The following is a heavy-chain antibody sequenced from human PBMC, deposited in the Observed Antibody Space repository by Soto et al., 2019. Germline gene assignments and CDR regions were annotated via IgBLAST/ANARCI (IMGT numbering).Heavy chain of an antibody. CDR1: GFTFSSYW. Sequence: EVQLVESGGGLVQPGGSLRLSCAASGFTFSSYWMHWVRQAPGKGLVWVSRINSDGSSTSYADSVKGRFTISRDNAKNTLYLQMNSLRADDTAVYYCASRYSPQNYCTNRVCQDRGGFDYWGQGTLVTVSS. V-gene: IGHV3-74*01. CDR3: ASRYSPQNYCTNRVCQDRGGFDY. J-gene: IGHJ4*02. D-gene: IGHD2-8*01. CDR2: INSDGSST.